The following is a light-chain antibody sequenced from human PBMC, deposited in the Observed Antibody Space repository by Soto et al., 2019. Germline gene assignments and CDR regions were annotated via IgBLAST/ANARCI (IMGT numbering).Light chain of an antibody. J-gene: IGKJ1*01. V-gene: IGKV3-11*01. CDR3: LQYNKWPGT. Sequence: VLTQSASALSLSPGERATLSCMASQSIRTSLAWYQQKPGQAPSLLIYDATHRATGIPARFSGSGSGTDFTLTISSLQSEDFAVYYCLQYNKWPGTFGQGTKVDIK. CDR2: DAT. CDR1: QSIRTS.